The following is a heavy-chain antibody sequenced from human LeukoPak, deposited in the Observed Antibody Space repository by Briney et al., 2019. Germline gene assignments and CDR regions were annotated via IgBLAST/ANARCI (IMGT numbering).Heavy chain of an antibody. CDR3: AGSRQSMTLNWFDP. V-gene: IGHV4-39*07. J-gene: IGHJ5*02. CDR1: GGSISSSSYY. CDR2: IYYSGST. Sequence: SETLSLTCTVSGGSISSSSYYWGWIRQPPGKGLEWIGSIYYSGSTYYNPSLKSRVTISVDTSKNQFSLKLSSVTAADTAVYYCAGSRQSMTLNWFDPWGQGTLVTVYS. D-gene: IGHD2/OR15-2a*01.